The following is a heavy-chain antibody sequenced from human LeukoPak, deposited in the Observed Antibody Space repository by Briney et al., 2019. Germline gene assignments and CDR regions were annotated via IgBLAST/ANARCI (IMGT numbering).Heavy chain of an antibody. V-gene: IGHV3-30*02. J-gene: IGHJ4*02. Sequence: GGSLRLXCAASGFTFSSYGMHWVRLAPGKGLESVAFIRYDGSNKYYADSVKGRFTISRDNSKNTLYLQMNSLRAEDTAVYYCAKDLYYDSSGYYYFDYWGQGTLVTVSS. CDR2: IRYDGSNK. CDR1: GFTFSSYG. CDR3: AKDLYYDSSGYYYFDY. D-gene: IGHD3-22*01.